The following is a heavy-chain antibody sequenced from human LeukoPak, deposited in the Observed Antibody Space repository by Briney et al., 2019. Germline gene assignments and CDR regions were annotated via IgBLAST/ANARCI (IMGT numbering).Heavy chain of an antibody. V-gene: IGHV4-34*01. CDR1: GGSFSGYY. Sequence: SETLSLTCAVYGGSFSGYYWRWIRQPPGKGLEWVGEINHSGSTNYNPSLKSRVTISVDTSKNQFSLKLSTVTAADTAVYYCARVRGGGHRTPPGRYWSSTSCYQWGLKSFDYWGQGTLVTVSS. D-gene: IGHD2-2*01. J-gene: IGHJ4*02. CDR3: ARVRGGGHRTPPGRYWSSTSCYQWGLKSFDY. CDR2: INHSGST.